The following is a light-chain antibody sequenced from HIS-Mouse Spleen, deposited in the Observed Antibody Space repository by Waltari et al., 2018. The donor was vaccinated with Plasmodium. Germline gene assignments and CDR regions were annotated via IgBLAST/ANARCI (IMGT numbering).Light chain of an antibody. V-gene: IGKV1-5*03. Sequence: DIQMTQSPSTLSASVGDRVTITCRASQSISSWLGWYQQKPGKAPKLLIYKASSLESGVPSRFSGSGSGTEFTLTISSLQPDDFATYYCQQYKSYWTFGQGTKVEIK. CDR2: KAS. CDR3: QQYKSYWT. CDR1: QSISSW. J-gene: IGKJ1*01.